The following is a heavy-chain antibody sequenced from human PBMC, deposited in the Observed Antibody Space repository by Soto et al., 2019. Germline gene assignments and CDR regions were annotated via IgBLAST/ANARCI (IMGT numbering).Heavy chain of an antibody. Sequence: XVSLRLSFAASGFTFSSYAMSWVRQAPGKGLEWVSAISGSDNSTYYADSVKGRFTISRDNSKNTLYLQMSSLRADDTAVYYCAPMGVCGQGTTVTVSS. CDR1: GFTFSSYA. CDR2: ISGSDNST. CDR3: APMGV. V-gene: IGHV3-23*01. J-gene: IGHJ6*02.